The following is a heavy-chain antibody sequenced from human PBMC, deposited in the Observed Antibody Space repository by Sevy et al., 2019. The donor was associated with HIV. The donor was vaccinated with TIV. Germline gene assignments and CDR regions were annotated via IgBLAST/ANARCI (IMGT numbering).Heavy chain of an antibody. CDR3: ARDPRMYGDYLLAYFDY. J-gene: IGHJ4*02. CDR2: IGYDGSNK. CDR1: GFAPSTYG. D-gene: IGHD2-8*01. V-gene: IGHV3-33*01. Sequence: GGSLRLSCAASGFAPSTYGMRWVRQAPGKGLEWVAVIGYDGSNKYYADSVKGRFSISRDNSRNTLFLQMDGLRAEDTAVYYCARDPRMYGDYLLAYFDYWGQGTLVTVSS.